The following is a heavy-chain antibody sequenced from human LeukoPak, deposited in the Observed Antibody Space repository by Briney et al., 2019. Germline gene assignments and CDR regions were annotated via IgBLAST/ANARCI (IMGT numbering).Heavy chain of an antibody. J-gene: IGHJ6*04. D-gene: IGHD3-10*02. CDR3: AELGITMIGGV. CDR1: GFTFSSYE. CDR2: ISSSGSTI. Sequence: GGSLRLSCAASGFTFSSYEMNWVRQAPGKGLEWVSYISSSGSTIHYADSVKGRFTISGDNAKNSLYLQMNSLRAEDTAVYYCAELGITMIGGVWGKGTTVTISS. V-gene: IGHV3-48*03.